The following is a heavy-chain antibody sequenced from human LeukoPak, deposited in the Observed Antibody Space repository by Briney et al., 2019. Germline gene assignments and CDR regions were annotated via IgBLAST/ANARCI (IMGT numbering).Heavy chain of an antibody. J-gene: IGHJ3*02. CDR1: GYSFTSYW. CDR3: ARQDGIAAAGDVDAFDI. Sequence: GESLKISCKGSGYSFTSYWIGWVRQVPGKGLEWMGIIYPGDSDTRYSPSFQGQVTISADKSISTAYLQWSSLKASDTAMYYCARQDGIAAAGDVDAFDIWGQGTMVTVSS. D-gene: IGHD6-13*01. CDR2: IYPGDSDT. V-gene: IGHV5-51*01.